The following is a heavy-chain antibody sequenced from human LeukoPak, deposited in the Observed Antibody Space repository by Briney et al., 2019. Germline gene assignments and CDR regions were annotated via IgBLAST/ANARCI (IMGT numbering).Heavy chain of an antibody. Sequence: GGSLRLSCGASGFTFSRNGMHWVRQAPGKGLEWVAYTRKDGSDKYYADSVKGRFTISRDSSKNMVYLQMNSLRAEDTAVYYCAKDSNWAFDYWGQGTLVSVSS. J-gene: IGHJ4*02. CDR1: GFTFSRNG. CDR3: AKDSNWAFDY. D-gene: IGHD7-27*01. CDR2: TRKDGSDK. V-gene: IGHV3-30*02.